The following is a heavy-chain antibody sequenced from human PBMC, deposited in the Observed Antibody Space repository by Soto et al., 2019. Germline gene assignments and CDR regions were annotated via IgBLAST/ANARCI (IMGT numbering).Heavy chain of an antibody. Sequence: PWESPKISCQGSGYSFTSYWIGWVRKMPGKGLEWMGIIYPGDSDTRYSPSFQGQVTISADKSISTAYLQWSSLKASDTAMYYCARRSDCSGGSCFNWFDPWGQGTLVTVSS. V-gene: IGHV5-51*01. CDR2: IYPGDSDT. D-gene: IGHD2-15*01. CDR1: GYSFTSYW. J-gene: IGHJ5*02. CDR3: ARRSDCSGGSCFNWFDP.